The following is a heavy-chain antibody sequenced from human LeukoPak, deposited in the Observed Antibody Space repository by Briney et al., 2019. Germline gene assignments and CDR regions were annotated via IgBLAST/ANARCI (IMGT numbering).Heavy chain of an antibody. CDR2: ISYDGSNK. V-gene: IGHV3-30-3*01. J-gene: IGHJ5*02. Sequence: GRSLRLSCAASGFTFSTYAMHWVRQAPGKGLEWVAVISYDGSNKYYADSVKGRFTISRDNSKNTLYLQMNSLRAEDTAVYYCARDWRGYCSGGSCYEGDWFDPWGQGTLVTVSS. CDR3: ARDWRGYCSGGSCYEGDWFDP. CDR1: GFTFSTYA. D-gene: IGHD2-15*01.